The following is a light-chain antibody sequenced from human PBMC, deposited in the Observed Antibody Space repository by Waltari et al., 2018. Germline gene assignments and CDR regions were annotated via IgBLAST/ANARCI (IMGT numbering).Light chain of an antibody. CDR1: QSVNSN. Sequence: EMVMTQSPATLSVSPGERATLSCRASQSVNSNLAWYQQKPGQAPGLLIYSASTRATGVPARFSGSGSGTEFTLTISSLQSEDFAVYYCQQYKNWPQWTFGQGTKVDSK. V-gene: IGKV3-15*01. CDR2: SAS. CDR3: QQYKNWPQWT. J-gene: IGKJ1*01.